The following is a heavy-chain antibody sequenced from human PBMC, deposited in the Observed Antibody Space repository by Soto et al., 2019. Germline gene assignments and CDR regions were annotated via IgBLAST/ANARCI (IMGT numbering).Heavy chain of an antibody. V-gene: IGHV3-20*01. D-gene: IGHD3-9*01. CDR1: GLSFYCLC. J-gene: IGHJ3*02. Sequence: VRSRTLSCAASGLSFYCLCIILVRPTPKKGLEWVSGINWNGGSTGYADSVKVRFTISRDNAKNSLYLQMNSLRAEDTALYHCARVQYFKGTPNRHDEAFDIWGQGTMVTVSS. CDR3: ARVQYFKGTPNRHDEAFDI. CDR2: INWNGGST.